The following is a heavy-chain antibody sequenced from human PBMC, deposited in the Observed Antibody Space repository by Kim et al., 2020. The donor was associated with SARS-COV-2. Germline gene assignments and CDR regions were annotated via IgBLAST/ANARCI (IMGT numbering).Heavy chain of an antibody. V-gene: IGHV3-15*01. Sequence: GGSLRLSCAASGFIFSKAWLSWVRQVPGKGLEWVARIKTNGEGGATDYAAPVRGRFTISRDDSKKTFYLQMNSLKTEDTAVYYCATPPRRDYWGQGTLVT. J-gene: IGHJ4*02. CDR1: GFIFSKAW. CDR3: ATPPRRDY. CDR2: IKTNGEGGAT.